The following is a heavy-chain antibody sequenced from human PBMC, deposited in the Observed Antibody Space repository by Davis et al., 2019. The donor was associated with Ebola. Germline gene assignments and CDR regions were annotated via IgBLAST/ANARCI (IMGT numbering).Heavy chain of an antibody. D-gene: IGHD4-17*01. Sequence: PGGSLRLSCAASGFTFRDYAMSWVRQSPGKGLEWVSVITRMGDSTYYADPVKGRFTISRDNSKNTLYMELNTLRVEDTAIYYCAKDTNADSTGGDYWGQGTLVTVSS. CDR3: AKDTNADSTGGDY. V-gene: IGHV3-23*01. CDR2: ITRMGDST. CDR1: GFTFRDYA. J-gene: IGHJ4*02.